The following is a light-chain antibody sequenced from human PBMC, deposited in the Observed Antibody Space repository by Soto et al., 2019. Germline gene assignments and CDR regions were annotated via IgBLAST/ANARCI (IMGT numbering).Light chain of an antibody. CDR3: QQTFSNSPFT. Sequence: IQLTQSPSSLSASVGDRVTITCRASQGISNFLAWYQQKPGKAPKLLIYAASTLQSGVPSRFSGSGSGTDFTLTISSLQPEDFATYYCQQTFSNSPFTFGQGTKVDIK. CDR1: QGISNF. J-gene: IGKJ2*01. V-gene: IGKV1-9*01. CDR2: AAS.